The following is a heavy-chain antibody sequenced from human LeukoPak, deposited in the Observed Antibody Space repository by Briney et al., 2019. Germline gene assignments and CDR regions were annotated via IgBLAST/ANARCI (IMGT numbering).Heavy chain of an antibody. V-gene: IGHV4-31*03. CDR1: GGSISSGGYY. CDR3: ARETGDYDSNGYYSY. J-gene: IGHJ4*02. D-gene: IGHD3-22*01. CDR2: IYYSGST. Sequence: PSQTLSLTCTVSGGSISSGGYYWSWIRQHPGKGLEWIGYIYYSGSTYYNPSLKSRVTISVDTSKNQFSLKLSSVTAADTAVYFCARETGDYDSNGYYSYWGQGTLVTVSS.